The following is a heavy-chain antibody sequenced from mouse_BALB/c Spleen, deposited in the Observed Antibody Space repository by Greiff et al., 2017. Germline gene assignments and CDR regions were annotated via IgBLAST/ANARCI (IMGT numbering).Heavy chain of an antibody. CDR3: AAYRGAWFAY. CDR2: ISYDGSN. V-gene: IGHV3-6*02. Sequence: EVKLLESGPGLVKPSQSLSLTCSVTGYSITSGYYWNWIRQFPGNKLEWMGYISYDGSNNYNPSLKNRISITRDTSKNQFFLKLNSVTTEDTATYYCAAYRGAWFAYWGQGTLVTVSA. CDR1: GYSITSGYY. D-gene: IGHD2-12*01. J-gene: IGHJ3*01.